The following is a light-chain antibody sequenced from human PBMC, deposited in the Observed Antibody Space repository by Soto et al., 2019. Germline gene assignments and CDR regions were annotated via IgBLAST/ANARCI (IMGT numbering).Light chain of an antibody. Sequence: QAALTQPASVSGSPGQSITISCTGTSSDVGSYNLVSWYQQHPGKAPKLMIYEGSERPSGVSNRFSGSKSGNTASLTISGLQAEDEADYYCCSYAGSSTLVLFGGGNKLTVL. CDR2: EGS. CDR1: SSDVGSYNL. J-gene: IGLJ2*01. V-gene: IGLV2-23*01. CDR3: CSYAGSSTLVL.